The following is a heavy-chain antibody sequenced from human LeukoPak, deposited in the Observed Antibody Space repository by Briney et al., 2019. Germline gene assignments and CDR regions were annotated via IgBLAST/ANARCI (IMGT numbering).Heavy chain of an antibody. D-gene: IGHD3-22*01. CDR3: ARASYYYDSSGYYLCDY. CDR1: GYTFTGYY. CDR2: INPNSGGT. Sequence: ASVTVSCKASGYTFTGYYMHWVRQAPGQGLEWMGWINPNSGGTNYAQKFQGRVTMTRDTSISTAYMELSRLRSDDTAVYYCARASYYYDSSGYYLCDYWGQGTLVTVSS. V-gene: IGHV1-2*02. J-gene: IGHJ4*02.